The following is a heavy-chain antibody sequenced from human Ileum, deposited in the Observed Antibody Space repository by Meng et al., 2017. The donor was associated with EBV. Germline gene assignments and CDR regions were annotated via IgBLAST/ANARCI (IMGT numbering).Heavy chain of an antibody. J-gene: IGHJ4*02. D-gene: IGHD2-21*02. Sequence: QVQLVQSGAEVKKPGASVTVSFNASGYSFTSYAISLVRQAPGQGLEWMGRIIPILGIANYAQKFQGRVTITADKSTSTAYMELRSLTSDDTAVYYCARDLWPHIVVVTAPSEFWGQGTLVTVSS. CDR3: ARDLWPHIVVVTAPSEF. CDR2: IIPILGIA. V-gene: IGHV1-69*04. CDR1: GYSFTSYA.